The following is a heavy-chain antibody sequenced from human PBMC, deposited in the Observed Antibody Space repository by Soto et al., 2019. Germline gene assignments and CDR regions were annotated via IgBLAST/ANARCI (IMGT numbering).Heavy chain of an antibody. D-gene: IGHD3-3*01. CDR2: IIPIFGTA. V-gene: IGHV1-69*13. Sequence: ASVKVSCKSSGGTFSSYAISWVRQAPGQGLEWMGGIIPIFGTANYAQKFQGRVTITADESTSTAYMELSSLRSEDTDVYYCAREPNKITIVGVNGMDVWGQGTTVTVSS. J-gene: IGHJ6*02. CDR3: AREPNKITIVGVNGMDV. CDR1: GGTFSSYA.